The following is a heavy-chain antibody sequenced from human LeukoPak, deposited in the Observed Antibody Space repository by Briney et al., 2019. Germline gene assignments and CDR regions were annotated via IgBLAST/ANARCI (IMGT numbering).Heavy chain of an antibody. CDR2: IIHCGST. J-gene: IGHJ4*02. D-gene: IGHD3-22*01. CDR1: CGSFSSYY. V-gene: IGHV4-34*01. CDR3: ARGARPLHYYDSSGYYGGTEKHYYFDD. Sequence: SETPPLISAVYCGSFSSYYWSCFLQPPAEGLEWRGEIIHCGSTNYNPSLQSRVTITVDTSKNNFSLKLRSMTAADTAMYYCARGARPLHYYDSSGYYGGTEKHYYFDDWGQGTLVTASS.